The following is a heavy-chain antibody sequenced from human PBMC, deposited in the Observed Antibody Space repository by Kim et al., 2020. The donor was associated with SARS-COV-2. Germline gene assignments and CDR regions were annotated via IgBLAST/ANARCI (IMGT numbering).Heavy chain of an antibody. J-gene: IGHJ4*02. Sequence: GGSLRLSCAASGFTFSSYSMNWVHQAPGKGLEWVSSISSSSSYIYYADSVKGRFTISRDNAKNSLYLQMNSLRAEDTAVYYCARDSRNYYDSSGYSDYWGQGTLVTVSS. D-gene: IGHD3-22*01. CDR3: ARDSRNYYDSSGYSDY. CDR1: GFTFSSYS. V-gene: IGHV3-21*01. CDR2: ISSSSSYI.